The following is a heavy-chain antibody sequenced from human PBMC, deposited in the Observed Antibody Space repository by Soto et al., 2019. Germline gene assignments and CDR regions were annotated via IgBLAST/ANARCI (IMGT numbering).Heavy chain of an antibody. V-gene: IGHV4-4*07. CDR2: IYATGTT. CDR1: GASISGFY. J-gene: IGHJ5*02. Sequence: SETLSLTCTVSGASISGFYWSWIRKSAGKGLEWIGRIYATGTTDYNPSLKSRVMMSVDTSKKQLSLKLRSVTAADTAVYYCVRDGTKTLRDWFDPWGQGISVTVYS. D-gene: IGHD1-1*01. CDR3: VRDGTKTLRDWFDP.